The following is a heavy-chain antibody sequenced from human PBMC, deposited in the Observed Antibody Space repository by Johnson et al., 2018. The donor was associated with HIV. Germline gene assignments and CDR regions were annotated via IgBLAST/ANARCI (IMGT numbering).Heavy chain of an antibody. CDR2: IYSGGSNK. CDR3: ARERSLNEYSSSWDAFDI. D-gene: IGHD6-6*01. Sequence: QLVESGGGLVQPGGSLRLSCAASGFTVSSNYMTWVRQAPGKGLEWVSVIYSGGSNKYYADSVKGRFTISRDNSKNTLYLQMNSLRAEDTAVYYCARERSLNEYSSSWDAFDIWGQGTMVTVSS. CDR1: GFTVSSNY. J-gene: IGHJ3*02. V-gene: IGHV3-66*02.